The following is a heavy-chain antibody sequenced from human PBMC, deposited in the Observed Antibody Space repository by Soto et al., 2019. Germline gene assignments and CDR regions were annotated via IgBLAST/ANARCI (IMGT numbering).Heavy chain of an antibody. V-gene: IGHV3-33*01. CDR3: ARDSGTYDDILTGYNGRWFDP. CDR2: IWYDGSNK. Sequence: VGSLRLSCAASGFTFSSYGMHWVRQAPGKGLEWVAVIWYDGSNKYYADSVKGRFTISRDNSKNTLYLQMNSLRAEDTAVYYCARDSGTYDDILTGYNGRWFDPWGQGTLVTVSS. J-gene: IGHJ5*02. D-gene: IGHD3-9*01. CDR1: GFTFSSYG.